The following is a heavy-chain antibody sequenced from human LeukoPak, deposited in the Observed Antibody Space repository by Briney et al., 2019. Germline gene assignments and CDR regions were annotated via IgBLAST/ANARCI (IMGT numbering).Heavy chain of an antibody. CDR2: IYTSGST. Sequence: PSQTLSLTCTVSGGPISSGSYYWSWIRQPAGKGLEWIGRIYTSGSTNYNPSLKSRVTISVDTSKNQFSLKLSSVTAADTAVYYCARVGSSSIFDYWGQGTLVTVSS. V-gene: IGHV4-61*02. CDR1: GGPISSGSYY. CDR3: ARVGSSSIFDY. D-gene: IGHD6-6*01. J-gene: IGHJ4*02.